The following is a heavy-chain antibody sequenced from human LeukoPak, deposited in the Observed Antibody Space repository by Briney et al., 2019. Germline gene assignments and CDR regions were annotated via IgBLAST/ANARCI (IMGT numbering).Heavy chain of an antibody. D-gene: IGHD6-13*01. V-gene: IGHV1-2*02. CDR1: GYTFTGYY. J-gene: IGHJ4*02. CDR2: INPNSGGT. CDR3: ARVPQGSSWDGFDH. Sequence: ASVKVSCKASGYTFTGYYIHWVRQAPGQGLEWMGWINPNSGGTNYAQKFQGRVTMTRDTSISTAYMELSRLRSDDTAVYYCARVPQGSSWDGFDHWGQGTLVTVSS.